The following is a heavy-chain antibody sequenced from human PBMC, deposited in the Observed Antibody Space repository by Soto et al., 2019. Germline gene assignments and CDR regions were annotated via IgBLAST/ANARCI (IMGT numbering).Heavy chain of an antibody. CDR1: GFIFDEYA. CDR2: ISWNSGNI. V-gene: IGHV3-9*01. Sequence: EVQLVESGGGLVQPGRSLRLSCAASGFIFDEYAMHWVRQAPGKGLEWVSSISWNSGNIGYADSVKGRFTISRDNAKNSLYLPMTSVRGEDTALYYCAKGASTTVFAFNDYWGPGTLVTVSP. J-gene: IGHJ4*02. CDR3: AKGASTTVFAFNDY. D-gene: IGHD4-17*01.